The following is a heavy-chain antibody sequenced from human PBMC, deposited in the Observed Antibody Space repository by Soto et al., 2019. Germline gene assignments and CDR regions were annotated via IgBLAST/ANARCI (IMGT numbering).Heavy chain of an antibody. CDR2: IYPGDSDT. V-gene: IGHV5-51*01. Sequence: GESLKISCKGSGYSFTSYWIGWVRQMPGKGLEWLGIIYPGDSDTRYSPSFQGQVTISADKSISTAYLQWSSLKASDTAMYYCASCNGDYGAAFDIWGQGTMVTVSS. D-gene: IGHD4-17*01. J-gene: IGHJ3*02. CDR3: ASCNGDYGAAFDI. CDR1: GYSFTSYW.